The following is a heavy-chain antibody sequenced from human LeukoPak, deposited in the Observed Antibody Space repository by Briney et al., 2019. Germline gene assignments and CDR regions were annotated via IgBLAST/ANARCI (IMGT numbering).Heavy chain of an antibody. J-gene: IGHJ6*02. CDR3: ANGVRGNYYGMDV. D-gene: IGHD3-10*01. CDR1: GFTFSCCA. V-gene: IGHV3-23*01. Sequence: GSLRLSCAASGFTFSCCAMIWVRQAPGKGLEWVSAISSTGSSIFYADSVRGRFTISRDNSKKTLSLQMSSLRVEDTAVYYCANGVRGNYYGMDVWGQGTTVTVSS. CDR2: ISSTGSSI.